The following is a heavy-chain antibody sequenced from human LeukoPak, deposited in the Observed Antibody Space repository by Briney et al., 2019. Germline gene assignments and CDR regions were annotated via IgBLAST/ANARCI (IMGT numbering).Heavy chain of an antibody. D-gene: IGHD2-2*02. CDR2: INHSGST. J-gene: IGHJ3*02. V-gene: IGHV4-34*01. CDR1: GGSFSGYY. Sequence: SETLSLTCAVYGGSFSGYYWSWIRQPPGKGLEWIGEINHSGSTNYNPSLKSRVTISVDTSKNQFSLKLSSVTAADTAVYYCARAPLMRYCSSTSCYTPAFDIWGQGTMVTVSS. CDR3: ARAPLMRYCSSTSCYTPAFDI.